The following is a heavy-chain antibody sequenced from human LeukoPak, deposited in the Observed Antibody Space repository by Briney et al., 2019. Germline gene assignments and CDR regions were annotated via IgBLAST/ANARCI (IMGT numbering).Heavy chain of an antibody. CDR2: IKEDGSEI. D-gene: IGHD2-15*01. J-gene: IGHJ4*02. V-gene: IGHV3-7*04. CDR1: GFTFNKYW. CDR3: ARDGDYFEY. Sequence: GGSLRLSCAASGFTFNKYWISWVSQAPGKGLQWVANIKEDGSEIYYVDSVKGRFTISRDNANNSLYLQTNSLRVEDTAVYYCARDGDYFEYWGQGTLVTVSS.